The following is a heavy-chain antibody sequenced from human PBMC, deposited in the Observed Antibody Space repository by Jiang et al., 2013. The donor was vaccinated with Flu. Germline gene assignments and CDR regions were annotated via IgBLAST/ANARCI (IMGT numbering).Heavy chain of an antibody. J-gene: IGHJ4*01. Sequence: GSGLVKPSETLSLTCTVSGGSISSYYWSWIRQPPGKGLEWIGYIYYSGSTNYNPSLKSRVTISVDTSKNQFSLKLSSVTAADTAVYYCARVGDIVVVPAAMRGGYYF. D-gene: IGHD2-2*01. CDR3: ARVGDIVVVPAAMRGGYYF. CDR2: IYYSGST. V-gene: IGHV4-59*01. CDR1: GGSISSYY.